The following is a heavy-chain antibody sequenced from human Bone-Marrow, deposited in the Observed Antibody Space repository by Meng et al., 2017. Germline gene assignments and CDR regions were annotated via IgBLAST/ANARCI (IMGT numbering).Heavy chain of an antibody. J-gene: IGHJ6*02. Sequence: SVKVSCKASGGTLSSYTISWVRQAPGKGLEWMGRFMPTPGIDIYAQNFQGRVTLSADKFTNTAYMELSGLRSEDTAVYYCARGSSGYDSTYYYYGMDVWGQGTTVTVSS. CDR3: ARGSSGYDSTYYYYGMDV. CDR2: FMPTPGID. CDR1: GGTLSSYT. V-gene: IGHV1-69*02. D-gene: IGHD5-12*01.